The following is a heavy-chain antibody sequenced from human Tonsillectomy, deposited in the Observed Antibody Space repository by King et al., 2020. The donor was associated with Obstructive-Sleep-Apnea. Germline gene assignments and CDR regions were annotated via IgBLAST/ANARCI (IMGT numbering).Heavy chain of an antibody. D-gene: IGHD1-14*01. CDR3: ARXGLTTGXSYYXDY. V-gene: IGHV5-51*01. CDR1: GYSFITYW. Sequence: QLVQSGAEVQKPGESLKISCKVSGYSFITYWIAWVRQMPGKGLEWMGIIYPAGXXTRYSPSFQGHVTVSADESIGVAYLQWSSLKASDTAMYYCARXGLTTGXSYYXDYWGXXTLVXVS. J-gene: IGHJ4*02. CDR2: IYPAGXXT.